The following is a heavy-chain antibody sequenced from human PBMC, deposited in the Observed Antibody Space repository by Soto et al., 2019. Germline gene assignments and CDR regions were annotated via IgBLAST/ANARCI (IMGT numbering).Heavy chain of an antibody. CDR2: IYYSGST. CDR3: ARVAARCSSSWYRIGYFDY. Sequence: PSETLSLTCTVSGGSISSYYWSWIRQPPGKGLEWIGYIYYSGSTNYNPSLKSRVTISVDTSKNQFSLKLSSVTAADTAVYYCARVAARCSSSWYRIGYFDYWGQGTLVTVSS. D-gene: IGHD6-13*01. J-gene: IGHJ4*02. V-gene: IGHV4-59*01. CDR1: GGSISSYY.